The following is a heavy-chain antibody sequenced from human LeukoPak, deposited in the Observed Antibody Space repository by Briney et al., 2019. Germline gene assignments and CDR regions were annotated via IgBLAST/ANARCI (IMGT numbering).Heavy chain of an antibody. CDR1: GFNFRAYW. Sequence: PGGSLTLSCGASGFNFRAYWMTWVRQAPGKGLEWVANINEDGTETYFVDSVEGRFTLSRDNTNNSLYLQMNSLRAEDTALYYCASAMRASGSYPFDYWGQGTLVTVSS. D-gene: IGHD3-10*01. V-gene: IGHV3-7*01. J-gene: IGHJ4*02. CDR2: INEDGTET. CDR3: ASAMRASGSYPFDY.